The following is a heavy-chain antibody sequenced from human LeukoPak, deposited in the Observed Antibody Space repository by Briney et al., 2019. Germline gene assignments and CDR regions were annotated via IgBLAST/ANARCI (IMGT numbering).Heavy chain of an antibody. CDR2: ISGGGVAI. CDR3: AKDGFDYYDSSGYYYFNY. CDR1: GFTFTNAW. V-gene: IGHV3-23*01. D-gene: IGHD3-22*01. J-gene: IGHJ4*02. Sequence: GGSLRLSCAASGFTFTNAWMSWVRQAPGKGLQWVSAISGGGVAIYYADSVKGRFTISRDNSKNTLYLQMNSLRSEDTAVYYCAKDGFDYYDSSGYYYFNYWGRGTLVTVSS.